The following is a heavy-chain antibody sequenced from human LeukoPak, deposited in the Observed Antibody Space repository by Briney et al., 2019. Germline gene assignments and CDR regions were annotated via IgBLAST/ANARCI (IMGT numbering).Heavy chain of an antibody. V-gene: IGHV3-21*01. CDR1: RFTFSTYS. CDR2: ISSSSRFI. D-gene: IGHD5-24*01. J-gene: IGHJ4*02. CDR3: VRAILRWPPQAPFDY. Sequence: GGSLRLSCAVSRFTFSTYSMNWDRQAPGKGLEWVSYISSSSRFIYYADSLKGRFTISRDNAKNSLYLQMNSLRAEDTAVYYCVRAILRWPPQAPFDYWSQGTLVTVSS.